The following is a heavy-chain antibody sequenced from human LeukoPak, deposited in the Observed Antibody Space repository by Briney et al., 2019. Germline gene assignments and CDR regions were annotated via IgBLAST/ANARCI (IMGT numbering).Heavy chain of an antibody. V-gene: IGHV3-53*01. D-gene: IGHD3-10*01. CDR1: GFTVSSNY. CDR2: IYSGGST. J-gene: IGHJ4*02. Sequence: GGSLRLSCAASGFTVSSNYMSWVRQAPGKGLEWVSVIYSGGSTYYADSVKGRFTISRDNSKNTLYLQLNSLRAEDTATYYCAKGSFYYSSFDSWGQGTLVTISS. CDR3: AKGSFYYSSFDS.